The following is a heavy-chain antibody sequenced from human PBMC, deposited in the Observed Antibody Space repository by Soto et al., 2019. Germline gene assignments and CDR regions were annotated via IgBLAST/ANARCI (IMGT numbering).Heavy chain of an antibody. CDR1: RAFINSGGFY. Sequence: QVQLQESGPGLVKPTQTLSLTCSVSRAFINSGGFYYSWIRQPPGKGLEWLGYIFHSGSTLYNPPRRGRLTLSADTSRNQPSLPLTSVTAADTAVCYCVRDGIAGHWFDPWGQGILVTVSS. V-gene: IGHV4-31*03. D-gene: IGHD1-20*01. CDR2: IFHSGST. CDR3: VRDGIAGHWFDP. J-gene: IGHJ5*02.